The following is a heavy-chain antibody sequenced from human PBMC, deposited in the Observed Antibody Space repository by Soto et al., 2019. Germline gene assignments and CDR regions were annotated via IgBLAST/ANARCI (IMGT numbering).Heavy chain of an antibody. CDR3: ARGAAATGFDY. V-gene: IGHV4-31*11. CDR2: IYYSGST. D-gene: IGHD6-13*01. CDR1: GVSISSGGYY. Sequence: SETLSLTCAVSGVSISSGGYYWSWIRQHPGKGLECIGYIYYSGSTYYNPSLSSRVTISVDTSKNQFFLNLSAVTAADTAVYYCARGAAATGFDYWGQGTLVTVSS. J-gene: IGHJ4*02.